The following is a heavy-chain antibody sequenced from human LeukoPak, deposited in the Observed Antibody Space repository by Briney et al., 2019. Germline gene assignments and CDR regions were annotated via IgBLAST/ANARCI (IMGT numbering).Heavy chain of an antibody. V-gene: IGHV4-61*02. Sequence: SETLSLTCTVSGGSISSGSYYWSWIRQPAGKGLEWIGRIYTSGSTNYNPSLKSRVTISVDTSKNQFSLKLSSVTAADTAVYYCARSTPTRITIFGVVIIGPFDYWGQGTLVTVSS. CDR2: IYTSGST. CDR1: GGSISSGSYY. CDR3: ARSTPTRITIFGVVIIGPFDY. J-gene: IGHJ4*02. D-gene: IGHD3-3*01.